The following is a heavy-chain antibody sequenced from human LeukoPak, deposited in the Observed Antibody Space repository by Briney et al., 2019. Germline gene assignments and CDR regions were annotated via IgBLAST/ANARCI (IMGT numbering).Heavy chain of an antibody. J-gene: IGHJ4*02. CDR3: AKESPGDYDY. D-gene: IGHD7-27*01. CDR1: GFTFSSHA. CDR2: IGGSGTST. Sequence: PGGSLRLSCAASGFTFSSHAMGWVRQPPGKGREWVSAIGGSGTSTYYADSVKGRFTISRDNSKNTLYLQMNSLRVEDTAVYYCAKESPGDYDYWGQGTLVTVSS. V-gene: IGHV3-23*01.